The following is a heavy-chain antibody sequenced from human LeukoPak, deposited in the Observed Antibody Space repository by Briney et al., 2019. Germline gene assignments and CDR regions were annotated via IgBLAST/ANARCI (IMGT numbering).Heavy chain of an antibody. CDR1: GDSISNYY. CDR3: AGGPPPDFDY. J-gene: IGHJ4*02. V-gene: IGHV4-4*07. CDR2: IYTSGST. Sequence: PSETLSLTCTVSGDSISNYYWSWIRQPAGKGLEWIGRIYTSGSTDSNPSLKSRVTMSVDTSKNQFSLKLTSVTAADTAVYYCAGGPPPDFDYWGQGTLVTVSS.